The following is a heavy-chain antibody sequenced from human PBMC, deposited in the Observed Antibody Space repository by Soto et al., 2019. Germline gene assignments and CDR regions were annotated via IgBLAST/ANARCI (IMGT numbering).Heavy chain of an antibody. Sequence: GGSLRLSCAASGFTFSSYAMHWVRQAPGKGLEWAAVISYDGSNKYYADSVKGRFTISRDNSKNTLYLQMNSLRAEDTAVYYCAREAPNDLEWLLYFDYWGQGTLVTVSS. CDR3: AREAPNDLEWLLYFDY. J-gene: IGHJ4*02. V-gene: IGHV3-30-3*01. CDR2: ISYDGSNK. D-gene: IGHD3-3*01. CDR1: GFTFSSYA.